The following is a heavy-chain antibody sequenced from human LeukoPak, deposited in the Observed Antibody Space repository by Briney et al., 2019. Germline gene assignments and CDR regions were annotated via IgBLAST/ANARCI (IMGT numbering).Heavy chain of an antibody. D-gene: IGHD4-17*01. CDR1: GFTFSTYA. CDR2: ITGNSGLI. Sequence: GGSLRLSCAASGFTFSTYAMNWVRQAPGKGLEWVSVITGNSGLIYYADSVKGRFTISRDNSKNTVYLQMNSLRAEDTAVYYCVKDMNTVTTTFDYWGQGTLVTVSS. CDR3: VKDMNTVTTTFDY. V-gene: IGHV3-23*01. J-gene: IGHJ4*02.